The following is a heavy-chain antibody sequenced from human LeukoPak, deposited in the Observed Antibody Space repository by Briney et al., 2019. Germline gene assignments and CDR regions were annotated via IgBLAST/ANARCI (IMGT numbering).Heavy chain of an antibody. CDR2: ISYDGSNK. Sequence: GGSLRLSCAASGSTFSSYAMHWVRQAPGKGLEWVAVISYDGSNKYYADSVKGRFTISRDNSKNTLYLQMNGLRAEDTAVYYCARDSGYDYEDFDYWGQGTLVTVSS. J-gene: IGHJ4*02. CDR3: ARDSGYDYEDFDY. CDR1: GSTFSSYA. D-gene: IGHD5-12*01. V-gene: IGHV3-30-3*01.